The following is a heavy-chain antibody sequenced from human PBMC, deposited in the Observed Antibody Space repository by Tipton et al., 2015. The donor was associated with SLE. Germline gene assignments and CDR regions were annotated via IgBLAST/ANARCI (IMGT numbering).Heavy chain of an antibody. D-gene: IGHD3-10*01. Sequence: VQLVQSGAEVKKPGESLRISCKGSGDSFATYWITWVRQMPGKGLEWMGIIYPGDSDTRYSPSFQGQVTISADKSISTAYLQWSSLKASDTAMYYCARRARNYYGSGSPFDYWGQGTLVTVSS. CDR2: IYPGDSDT. J-gene: IGHJ4*02. CDR1: GDSFATYW. CDR3: ARRARNYYGSGSPFDY. V-gene: IGHV5-51*01.